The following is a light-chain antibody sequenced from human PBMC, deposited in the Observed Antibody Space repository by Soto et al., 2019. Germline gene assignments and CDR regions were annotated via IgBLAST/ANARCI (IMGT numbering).Light chain of an antibody. CDR2: VAS. J-gene: IGKJ1*01. Sequence: EMVMTQSPATLSVSPGERATLSCRASQSVSSYLAWYQQKPGQPPRLLIYVASTRAAGIPARFSGSGSGTEFTLTINSLQSEDFAVYYCQQYKDWPPRLGQGTKVEIK. V-gene: IGKV3-15*01. CDR1: QSVSSY. CDR3: QQYKDWPPR.